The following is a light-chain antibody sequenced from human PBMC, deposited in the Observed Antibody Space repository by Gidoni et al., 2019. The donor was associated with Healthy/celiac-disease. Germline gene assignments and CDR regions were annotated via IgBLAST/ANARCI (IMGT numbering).Light chain of an antibody. CDR2: AAS. J-gene: IGKJ5*01. Sequence: DIQMTQSPSSLSAPVGDRVTITCRASQSISSYLNWYQQKPGKAPTLLIYAASSLQIGVPSRFSGSGSGTDFTLTISSLQPEDFATYYCQQSYSTPPITFGQGTRLEIK. CDR3: QQSYSTPPIT. V-gene: IGKV1-39*01. CDR1: QSISSY.